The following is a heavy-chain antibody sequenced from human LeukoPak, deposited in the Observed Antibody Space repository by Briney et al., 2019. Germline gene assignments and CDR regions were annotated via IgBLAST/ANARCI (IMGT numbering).Heavy chain of an antibody. Sequence: PSETLSLTCSVGGGSLSSYYWSWIRQPPGKGLELVGHIYYTGTTFYNPSLNSRVTISLDTSRNQFSLRLTSVTAADTAVYYCARFSSGCSTASCYLTNWGQGTLVTVSS. CDR1: GGSLSSYY. J-gene: IGHJ4*02. CDR2: IYYTGTT. V-gene: IGHV4-59*01. D-gene: IGHD2-2*01. CDR3: ARFSSGCSTASCYLTN.